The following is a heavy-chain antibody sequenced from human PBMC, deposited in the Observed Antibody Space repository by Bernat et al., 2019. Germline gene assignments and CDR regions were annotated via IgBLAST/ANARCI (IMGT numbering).Heavy chain of an antibody. Sequence: EVQLLESGGGLVQPGGSLRLSCAASGFTFSSYAMSWVRQAPGKGLAWVSAISGSGGSTYYADSVKGRFNISRDKSKNTLYLQMNSLRAEDTAVYYCAKDAYNWNEGSVPLDAFDIWGQGTMVTVSS. J-gene: IGHJ3*02. CDR3: AKDAYNWNEGSVPLDAFDI. V-gene: IGHV3-23*01. D-gene: IGHD1-1*01. CDR1: GFTFSSYA. CDR2: ISGSGGST.